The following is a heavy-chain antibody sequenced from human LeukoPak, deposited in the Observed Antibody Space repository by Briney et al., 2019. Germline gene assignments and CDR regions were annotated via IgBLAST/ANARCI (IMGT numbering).Heavy chain of an antibody. Sequence: PGGSLRLSCAASGFTFSSYSMNWVGKAPGRGWEGVSSISSSSSYIYYADSVKGRFTISRDNAKNSLYLQMNSLRAEDTAVYYCARDNPIAAADDYWGQGTLVTVSS. CDR2: ISSSSSYI. D-gene: IGHD6-13*01. J-gene: IGHJ4*02. CDR3: ARDNPIAAADDY. V-gene: IGHV3-21*01. CDR1: GFTFSSYS.